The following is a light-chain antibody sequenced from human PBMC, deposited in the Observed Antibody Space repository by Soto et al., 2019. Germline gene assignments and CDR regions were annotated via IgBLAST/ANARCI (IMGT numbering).Light chain of an antibody. V-gene: IGKV1-39*01. CDR2: AAS. Sequence: DIQMTQSPSSLSASVGDTVTITCRASETITSYLNWYQQKPGKAPKLLIYAASRLQSGVPSRFSGSGSGTDFILTISSLQPDDFSTYYCQQSYGTPWTFGQGTKVDIK. J-gene: IGKJ1*01. CDR3: QQSYGTPWT. CDR1: ETITSY.